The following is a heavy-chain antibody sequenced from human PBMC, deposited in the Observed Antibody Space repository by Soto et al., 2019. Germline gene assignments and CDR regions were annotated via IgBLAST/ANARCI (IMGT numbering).Heavy chain of an antibody. D-gene: IGHD6-19*01. V-gene: IGHV1-2*02. J-gene: IGHJ4*02. Sequence: SVKVSCKASGYTFSDYYMHWVRQAPVQGLEWMGWINANSGGTTYAQKFQGRVTMTRDTSISTAYMELSGLSSDDTAIYYCARLQIEVAGTNWGQGTLVTVSS. CDR2: INANSGGT. CDR1: GYTFSDYY. CDR3: ARLQIEVAGTN.